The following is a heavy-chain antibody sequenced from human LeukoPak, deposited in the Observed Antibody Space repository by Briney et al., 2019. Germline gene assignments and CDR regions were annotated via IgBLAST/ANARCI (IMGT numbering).Heavy chain of an antibody. CDR1: GGSISSYY. J-gene: IGHJ4*02. D-gene: IGHD5-24*01. V-gene: IGHV4-59*01. Sequence: PSETLSLTCTVSGGSISSYYWSWIRQPPGKGLEWIGYIYYSGSTNYNPSLKSRVTISVDTSKNQFSLKLSSVTAADTAVYYCARVFRRDGYFDYWGQGTLVTVSS. CDR3: ARVFRRDGYFDY. CDR2: IYYSGST.